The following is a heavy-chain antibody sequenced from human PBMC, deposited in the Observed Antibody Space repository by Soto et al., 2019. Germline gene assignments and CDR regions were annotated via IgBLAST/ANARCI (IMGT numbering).Heavy chain of an antibody. D-gene: IGHD3-9*01. CDR2: ISAYNGNT. CDR1: GYTFTSYG. CDR3: ARDTDSYYDILTGYYPLDYYYYGMDV. J-gene: IGHJ6*02. V-gene: IGHV1-18*04. Sequence: GASVKVSCKASGYTFTSYGISWVRQAPGQGLEWMGWISAYNGNTNYAQKLQGRVTMTTDTSTSTAYMELRSLRSDDTAVYYCARDTDSYYDILTGYYPLDYYYYGMDVWGQGTTVTVS.